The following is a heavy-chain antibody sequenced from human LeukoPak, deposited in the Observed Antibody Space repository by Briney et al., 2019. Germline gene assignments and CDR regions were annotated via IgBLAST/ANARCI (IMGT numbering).Heavy chain of an antibody. J-gene: IGHJ4*02. V-gene: IGHV4-4*08. CDR2: KSGAGRD. Sequence: PSETLSLTCAVSDVSISTDYWSWLRQPPGKGLEWIGYKSGAGRDLYNPSLKSRVTISVDTSKNQFSLKLSSVTAADTAVYYCASKLTAVAGYFDYWGQGTLVTVSS. CDR3: ASKLTAVAGYFDY. D-gene: IGHD6-19*01. CDR1: DVSISTDY.